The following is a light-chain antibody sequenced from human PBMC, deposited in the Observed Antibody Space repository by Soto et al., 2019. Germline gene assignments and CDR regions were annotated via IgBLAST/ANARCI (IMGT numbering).Light chain of an antibody. CDR2: GAS. V-gene: IGKV3-15*01. Sequence: EIVMTQSPATLSVSPGERATLSCRASQSVSSNLAWYQQKPGQAPRLLIYGASTRATGIPARFSGSVSGTEFTLTISSLQSEDFAVYYCQQYNNWLSITFGQGTRLEIK. J-gene: IGKJ5*01. CDR3: QQYNNWLSIT. CDR1: QSVSSN.